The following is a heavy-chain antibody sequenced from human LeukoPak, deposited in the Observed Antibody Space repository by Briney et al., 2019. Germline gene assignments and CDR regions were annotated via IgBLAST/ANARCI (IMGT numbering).Heavy chain of an antibody. CDR3: ARRGGWLAPFDY. D-gene: IGHD6-19*01. Sequence: SQTLSLTCTVSGGSISSGTYYWSWIRQPPGKGLEWIGEIHHSGSTSYNPSLKSRVTISVDTSKNQFSLKLSSVTAADTAVYYCARRGGWLAPFDYWGQGTLVTVSS. J-gene: IGHJ4*02. CDR2: IHHSGST. V-gene: IGHV4-30-2*01. CDR1: GGSISSGTYY.